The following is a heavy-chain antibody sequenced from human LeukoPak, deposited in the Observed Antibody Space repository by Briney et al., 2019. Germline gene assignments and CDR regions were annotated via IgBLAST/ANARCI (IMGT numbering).Heavy chain of an antibody. V-gene: IGHV3-23*01. CDR2: IGGSDGRT. J-gene: IGHJ3*02. D-gene: IGHD5-12*01. CDR3: AKTCSAYADDAFDI. CDR1: GFTFSNYG. Sequence: QPGGSLRLSCSASGFTFSNYGMGWVRQAPGKGLEWVSVIGGSDGRTYYADSVEGRFTISRDNFKNTLYLEMNSLRAEDTALYYRAKTCSAYADDAFDIWGQGTKVTVSS.